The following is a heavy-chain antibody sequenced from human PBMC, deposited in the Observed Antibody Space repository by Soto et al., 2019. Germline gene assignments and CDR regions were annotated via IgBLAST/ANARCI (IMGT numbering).Heavy chain of an antibody. D-gene: IGHD1-7*01. CDR3: ARSLPGTYGAFDL. CDR1: EFTFRSYW. CDR2: ISGDGSST. V-gene: IGHV3-74*01. J-gene: IGHJ3*01. Sequence: PGGSLRLSCAASEFTFRSYWMDWVRQSPGKGLVWVSRISGDGSSTNYADSVKGRFTISRDNAKNTVYLQIDSLRAEDTAVYYCARSLPGTYGAFDLWGQGTVVTVSS.